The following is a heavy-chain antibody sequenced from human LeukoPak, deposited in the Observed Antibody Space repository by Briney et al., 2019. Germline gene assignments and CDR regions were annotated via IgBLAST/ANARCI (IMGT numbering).Heavy chain of an antibody. CDR3: ARLGVLLWFGELFPDAFDI. J-gene: IGHJ3*02. D-gene: IGHD3-10*01. CDR2: IYSGGST. V-gene: IGHV3-53*01. Sequence: PGGSLRLSCAASGFTFSSYSMSWVRQAPGKGLEWVSVIYSGGSTYYADSVKGRFTISRDNSKNTLYLQMNSLRAEDTAVYYCARLGVLLWFGELFPDAFDIWGQGTMVTVSS. CDR1: GFTFSSYS.